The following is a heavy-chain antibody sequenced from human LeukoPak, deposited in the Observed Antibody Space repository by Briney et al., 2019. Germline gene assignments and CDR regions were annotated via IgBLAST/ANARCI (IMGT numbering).Heavy chain of an antibody. V-gene: IGHV3-23*01. CDR3: ARGTLAGYFLGY. D-gene: IGHD3-9*01. CDR1: GFTFSSYA. CDR2: ISGSGGST. J-gene: IGHJ4*02. Sequence: GGSLRLSCAASGFTFSSYAMSWVRQAPGKGLEWVSAISGSGGSTYYADSVKGRFTISRDNSKNTLYLQMNSLRADDTAQYYCARGTLAGYFLGYWGQGTLVTVSS.